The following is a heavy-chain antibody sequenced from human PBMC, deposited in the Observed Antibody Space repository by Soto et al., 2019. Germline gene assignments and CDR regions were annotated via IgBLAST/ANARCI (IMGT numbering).Heavy chain of an antibody. CDR2: IYSGGSS. Sequence: PGGSLRVACAASGLSVSKRYMSWVRQAPGKGLEWVSAIYSGGSSYYADSVKGRFTISRDNSRNTLYLQMNSLRAEDTAVYFCASCDGSATYCFFFAYWGQGTPITVSS. CDR3: ASCDGSATYCFFFAY. J-gene: IGHJ4*02. D-gene: IGHD3-10*01. CDR1: GLSVSKRY. V-gene: IGHV3-66*01.